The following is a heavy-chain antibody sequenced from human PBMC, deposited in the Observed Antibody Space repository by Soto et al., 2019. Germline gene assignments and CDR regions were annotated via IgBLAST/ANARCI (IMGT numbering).Heavy chain of an antibody. CDR3: ARAMTSVGAAAKGDF. V-gene: IGHV3-74*01. J-gene: IGHJ4*02. Sequence: GGSLILSCAASGVTFNTHWMHWVSQAPGKGLVWVSRINSDGSITDYADSVKGRFSISRDNPRNTLYLQMNSLSPEDTAVYYCARAMTSVGAAAKGDFWGQGTLVTVSS. D-gene: IGHD1-26*01. CDR2: INSDGSIT. CDR1: GVTFNTHW.